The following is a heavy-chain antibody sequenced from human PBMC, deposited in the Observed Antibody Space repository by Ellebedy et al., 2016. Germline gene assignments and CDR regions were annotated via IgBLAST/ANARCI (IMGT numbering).Heavy chain of an antibody. CDR1: GGSISSSSYY. CDR2: IYYSGST. CDR3: ASHSREGCSGGSCYSSDY. J-gene: IGHJ4*02. Sequence: SETLSLTCTVSGGSISSSSYYWGWIRQPPGKGLEWIGSIYYSGSTYYNPSLKSRVTIAVDPSKNQFSLKLSSVTAADTAVYYCASHSREGCSGGSCYSSDYWGQGTLVTVSS. D-gene: IGHD2-15*01. V-gene: IGHV4-39*01.